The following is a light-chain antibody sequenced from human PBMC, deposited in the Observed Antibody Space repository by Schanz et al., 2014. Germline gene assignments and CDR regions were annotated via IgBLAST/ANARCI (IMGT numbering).Light chain of an antibody. CDR3: AAWDDSLNGWV. Sequence: QSVLTQPPSASAAPGQRVTISCSGSSSNIGSNYIYWYQQLPGTAPKLLIYRNNQRPSGVPDRFSGSKSGTSASLAISGLQSEDEADYYCAAWDDSLNGWVFGGGTKLTVL. CDR2: RNN. CDR1: SSNIGSNY. J-gene: IGLJ3*02. V-gene: IGLV1-47*01.